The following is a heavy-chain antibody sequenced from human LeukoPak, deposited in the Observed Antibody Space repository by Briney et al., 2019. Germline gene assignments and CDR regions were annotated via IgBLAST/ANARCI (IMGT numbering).Heavy chain of an antibody. CDR2: IWSDGSDK. V-gene: IGHV3-33*01. Sequence: PGRSLRLSCAASGFIFSNYGMHWVRQAPGKGLEWVAVIWSDGSDKYYADSVKGRFTISRDNSKNTLYLHMNSVRAEDTAVYYCARRGSGIYCFDYWGQGTLVTVSS. J-gene: IGHJ4*02. CDR1: GFIFSNYG. D-gene: IGHD3-16*01. CDR3: ARRGSGIYCFDY.